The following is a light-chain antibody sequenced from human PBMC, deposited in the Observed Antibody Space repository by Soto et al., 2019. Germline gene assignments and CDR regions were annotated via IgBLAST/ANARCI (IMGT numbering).Light chain of an antibody. CDR3: CSYAGNWV. V-gene: IGLV2-11*01. J-gene: IGLJ3*02. CDR1: NSAVGNYNY. Sequence: QSALIQPRSVSGSPGQSVTISCTGTNSAVGNYNYVSWYQQHPGKAPRLMIYDVSKRPSGVPDRFSGSKSGYTASLTISGLQAEDEDDYYCCSYAGNWVFGGGTQLTVL. CDR2: DVS.